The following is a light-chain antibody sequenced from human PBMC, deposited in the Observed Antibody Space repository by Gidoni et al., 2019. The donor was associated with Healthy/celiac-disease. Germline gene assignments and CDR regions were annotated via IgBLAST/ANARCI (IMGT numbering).Light chain of an antibody. V-gene: IGLV2-11*01. CDR2: DVS. CDR3: CSYAGSYTWV. Sequence: QSALTQPRSVSGSPGQSVTISCTGTSSDVGGYNYVSWSQQHPGKAPKLMIYDVSKRPSGVPDRLSGSKSGNTAALTISGLQAEDEADYYCCSYAGSYTWVFGGGTKLTVL. J-gene: IGLJ3*02. CDR1: SSDVGGYNY.